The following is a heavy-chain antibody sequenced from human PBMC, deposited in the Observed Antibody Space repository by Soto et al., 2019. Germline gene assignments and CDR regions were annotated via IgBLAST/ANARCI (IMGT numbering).Heavy chain of an antibody. D-gene: IGHD3-22*01. J-gene: IGHJ4*02. V-gene: IGHV3-21*06. CDR2: ISSSSKSI. Sequence: GGSLRLSCAASGFTFSSYSLNWVRQAPGKGLEWVSSISSSSKSIYYAASVKGRFTISRDNAKNSMFLQMDSLRAEDTAIYYCARDLPYYESSGYYPDFDHWGQGTQVTVSS. CDR3: ARDLPYYESSGYYPDFDH. CDR1: GFTFSSYS.